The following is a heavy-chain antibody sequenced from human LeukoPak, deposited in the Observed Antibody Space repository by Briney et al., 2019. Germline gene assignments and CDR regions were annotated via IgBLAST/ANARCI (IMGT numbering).Heavy chain of an antibody. D-gene: IGHD6-6*01. CDR1: GFTFSSYA. CDR3: ARWGQLAFDY. CDR2: ISSNGGST. V-gene: IGHV3-64*01. Sequence: GGSLRLSCAASGFTFSSYAMHWVRQAPGKGLEYVSAISSNGGSTYYANSVRGRFTISRDNSKNTLYLQMGSLRAEDMAVYYCARWGQLAFDYWGQGTLVTVSS. J-gene: IGHJ4*02.